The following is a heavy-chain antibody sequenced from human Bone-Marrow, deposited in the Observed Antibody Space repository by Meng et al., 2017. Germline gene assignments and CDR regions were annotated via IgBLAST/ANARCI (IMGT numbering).Heavy chain of an antibody. CDR1: GFTFSSYW. D-gene: IGHD3-22*01. CDR3: ARGSYYYDSSGYSSLYY. J-gene: IGHJ4*02. Sequence: GESLKISCAASGFTFSSYWMSWVRQAPGKGLEWVANIKQDGSEKYYVDSVKGRFTISRDNAKSSLYLQMNSLRAEDTAVYYCARGSYYYDSSGYSSLYYWGQGTLVTVSS. V-gene: IGHV3-7*01. CDR2: IKQDGSEK.